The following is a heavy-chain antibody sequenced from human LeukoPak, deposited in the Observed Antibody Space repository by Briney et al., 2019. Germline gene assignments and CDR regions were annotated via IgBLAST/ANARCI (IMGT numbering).Heavy chain of an antibody. CDR2: IYSGGNT. J-gene: IGHJ4*02. CDR3: ARERFLEWSFDY. CDR1: GFTVNSNY. V-gene: IGHV3-66*01. D-gene: IGHD3-3*01. Sequence: PGGSLRLSCAASGFTVNSNYMTWVRQAPGKGLEWVSVIYSGGNTYYADSVKGRFTISRDNSKNTLYLQMNTLRAEDTAVYYCARERFLEWSFDYWGQGTLVTVSS.